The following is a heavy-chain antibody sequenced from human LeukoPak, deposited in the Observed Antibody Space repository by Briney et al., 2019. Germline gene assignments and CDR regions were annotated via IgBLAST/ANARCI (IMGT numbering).Heavy chain of an antibody. J-gene: IGHJ3*02. V-gene: IGHV3-7*01. D-gene: IGHD5-24*01. CDR3: AREQERWLQSDAFDI. CDR1: GFTFSSYW. Sequence: GGSLRLSCAASGFTFSSYWMSWVRQAPGKGLEWVANIKQDGSVKYYVDSVKGRFTISRDNAKNSLYLQMNSLRAEDTAVYYCAREQERWLQSDAFDIWGQGTMVTVSS. CDR2: IKQDGSVK.